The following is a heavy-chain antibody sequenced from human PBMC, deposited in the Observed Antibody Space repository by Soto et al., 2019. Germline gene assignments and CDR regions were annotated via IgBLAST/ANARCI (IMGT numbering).Heavy chain of an antibody. J-gene: IGHJ4*02. CDR2: IIPIFGTA. CDR3: ARDYYDSSGYYYGIFDY. V-gene: IGHV1-69*01. Sequence: QVQLVQTGAEVKKPGSSVKVSCKASGGTFSSYAISWVRQAPGQGLEWMGGIIPIFGTANYAQKFQGRVTITADESTSTAYMELSSLRSEDTAVHYCARDYYDSSGYYYGIFDYWGQGTLVTVSS. CDR1: GGTFSSYA. D-gene: IGHD3-22*01.